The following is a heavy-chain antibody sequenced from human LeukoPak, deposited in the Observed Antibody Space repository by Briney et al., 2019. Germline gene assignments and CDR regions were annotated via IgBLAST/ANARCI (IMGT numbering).Heavy chain of an antibody. V-gene: IGHV4-31*03. CDR2: IYYSGST. Sequence: SQTLSLTCTVSGGSISSGGYYWSWIRQHPGKGLEWIGYIYYSGSTYYNPSLKSRVTISVDTSKNQFSLKLSSVTAADTAVYYCARDRGYCSSTSCYRPHWHFDLWGGGTLVTVSS. CDR3: ARDRGYCSSTSCYRPHWHFDL. J-gene: IGHJ2*01. CDR1: GGSISSGGYY. D-gene: IGHD2-2*01.